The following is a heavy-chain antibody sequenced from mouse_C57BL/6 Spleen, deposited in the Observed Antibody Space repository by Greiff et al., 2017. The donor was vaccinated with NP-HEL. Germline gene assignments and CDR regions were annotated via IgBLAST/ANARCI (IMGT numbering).Heavy chain of an antibody. Sequence: EVKLVESGGGLVQPGGSLKLSCAASGFTFSDYYMYWVRQTPEKRLEWVAYISNGGGSTYYPDTVKGRFTISRDNAKNTLYLQMSRLKSEDTAMYYCARGGPTTGAMDYWGQGTSVTVSS. CDR3: ARGGPTTGAMDY. CDR2: ISNGGGST. CDR1: GFTFSDYY. D-gene: IGHD1-1*01. V-gene: IGHV5-12*01. J-gene: IGHJ4*01.